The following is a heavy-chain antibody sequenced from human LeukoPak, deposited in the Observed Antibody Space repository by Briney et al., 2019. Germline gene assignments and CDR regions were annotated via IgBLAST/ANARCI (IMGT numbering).Heavy chain of an antibody. CDR2: ISGSGGST. CDR1: GFTFSSYA. V-gene: IGHV3-23*01. D-gene: IGHD2-8*01. J-gene: IGHJ4*02. Sequence: GGSLRLSCAASGFTFSSYAMSWVRQAPGKGLEWVSAISGSGGSTYYADSVKGRFTISRDNSKNTLYLQMNSLRAEDTAVYYCARDYCTNGVCYRVYFDYWGQGTLVTVSS. CDR3: ARDYCTNGVCYRVYFDY.